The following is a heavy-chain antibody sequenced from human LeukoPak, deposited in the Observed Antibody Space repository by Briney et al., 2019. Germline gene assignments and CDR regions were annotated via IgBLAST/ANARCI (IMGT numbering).Heavy chain of an antibody. J-gene: IGHJ4*02. V-gene: IGHV3-30*12. Sequence: GGSLRLSCAAGGFNFRYYDMHWVRQAPGKGLEWVAVISYDGSNKYYADSVKGRFTISRDNAKNSLCLQMNSLRAEDTAVYYCARDLGGWYFDYWGQGTLVTVSS. CDR1: GFNFRYYD. CDR3: ARDLGGWYFDY. CDR2: ISYDGSNK. D-gene: IGHD2-15*01.